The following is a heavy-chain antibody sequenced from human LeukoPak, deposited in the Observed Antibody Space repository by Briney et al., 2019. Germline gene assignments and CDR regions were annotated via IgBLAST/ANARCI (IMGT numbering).Heavy chain of an antibody. D-gene: IGHD3-3*01. V-gene: IGHV1-2*02. Sequence: GASVKVSCKASGYTFTGYDMHWVRQAPGQGLEWMGWINPNSGGTNYAQKFQGRVTMTRDTSISTAYMELSRLRSDDTAVYYCARDKRDFWSGLGFDPWGQGTRVTVSS. CDR2: INPNSGGT. CDR3: ARDKRDFWSGLGFDP. CDR1: GYTFTGYD. J-gene: IGHJ5*02.